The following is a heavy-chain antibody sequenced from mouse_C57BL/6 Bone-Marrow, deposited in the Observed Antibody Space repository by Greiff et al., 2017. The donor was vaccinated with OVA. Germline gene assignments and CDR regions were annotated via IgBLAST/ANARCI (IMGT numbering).Heavy chain of an antibody. Sequence: VQLQQSGAELVKPGASVKMSCKASGFTFTSYWITWVKQRPGQGLEWIGDIYPGSGSTYYNEKFKSKATLTVDTSSSTAYMQLSSLTSEDSAVYYCARRNNYPDYWGQGTTLTVSS. D-gene: IGHD5-2*01. CDR1: GFTFTSYW. CDR2: IYPGSGST. CDR3: ARRNNYPDY. V-gene: IGHV1-55*01. J-gene: IGHJ2*01.